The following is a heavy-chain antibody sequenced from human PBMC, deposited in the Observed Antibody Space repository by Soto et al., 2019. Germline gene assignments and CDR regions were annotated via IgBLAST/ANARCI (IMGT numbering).Heavy chain of an antibody. V-gene: IGHV1-3*01. Sequence: ASVKVSCKASGYTFTSYAMHWVRQAPGQRLEWMGWSNAGNGNTKYSQQFLGRVTINSDTSASTAYMELSSLRSEDTAVYYCARGLLWFGELLDYWGQGTLVTVSS. CDR1: GYTFTSYA. CDR3: ARGLLWFGELLDY. D-gene: IGHD3-10*01. CDR2: SNAGNGNT. J-gene: IGHJ4*02.